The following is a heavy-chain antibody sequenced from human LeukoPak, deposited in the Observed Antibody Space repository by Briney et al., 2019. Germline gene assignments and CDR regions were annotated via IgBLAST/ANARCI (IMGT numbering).Heavy chain of an antibody. CDR1: GFTFSSYG. J-gene: IGHJ3*02. CDR2: ISYDGSNK. Sequence: QPGRSLRLSCAASGFTFSSYGMHWVRQAPGKGLERVAVISYDGSNKYYADSVKGRFTISRDNSKNTLYLQMNSLRAEDTAVYYCAKFVSGYDAFDIWGQGTMVTVSS. V-gene: IGHV3-30*18. CDR3: AKFVSGYDAFDI. D-gene: IGHD2-15*01.